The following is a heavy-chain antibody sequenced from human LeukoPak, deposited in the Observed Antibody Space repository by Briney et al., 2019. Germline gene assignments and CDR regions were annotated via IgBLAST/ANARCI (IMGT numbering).Heavy chain of an antibody. Sequence: GGSLRLSCAASGFTFSSYGMHWVRQAPGKGLEWVAVISYDGSNKYYADSVKGRFTISRDNSKNTLYLQMNSLRAEDTAVYYCAKDGYSSSWRGRSAFDIWGQGTMVTVSS. CDR3: AKDGYSSSWRGRSAFDI. CDR2: ISYDGSNK. CDR1: GFTFSSYG. V-gene: IGHV3-30*18. J-gene: IGHJ3*02. D-gene: IGHD6-13*01.